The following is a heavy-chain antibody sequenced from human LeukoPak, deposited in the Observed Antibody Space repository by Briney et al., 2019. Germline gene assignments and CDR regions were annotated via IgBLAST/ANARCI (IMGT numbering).Heavy chain of an antibody. CDR2: INPSGGST. Sequence: ASVKVSCKASGYTFTSYYMRWVRQAPGQGLEWMGIINPSGGSTSYAQKFQGRVTMTRDTSTSTVYMELSSLRSEDTAVYYCARESSGWYVGYWGQGTLVTVSS. J-gene: IGHJ4*02. V-gene: IGHV1-46*01. CDR3: ARESSGWYVGY. CDR1: GYTFTSYY. D-gene: IGHD6-19*01.